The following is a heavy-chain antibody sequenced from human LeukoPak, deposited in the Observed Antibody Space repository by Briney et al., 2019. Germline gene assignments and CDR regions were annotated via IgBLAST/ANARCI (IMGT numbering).Heavy chain of an antibody. CDR1: GSTFTSST. CDR2: IGVGSGNT. Sequence: SVTVSCKASGSTFTSSTMQWVRQARGQRLEWIGWIGVGSGNTDYVEKFQERVTITRDMSTSTAYMELSSLRSEDTAVYYCAAEGTYYYDGSAAKNWFDPWGQGTLVTVSS. V-gene: IGHV1-58*02. J-gene: IGHJ5*02. D-gene: IGHD3-22*01. CDR3: AAEGTYYYDGSAAKNWFDP.